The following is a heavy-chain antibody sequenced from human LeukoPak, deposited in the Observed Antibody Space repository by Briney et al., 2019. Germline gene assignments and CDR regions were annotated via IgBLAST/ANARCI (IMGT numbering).Heavy chain of an antibody. CDR2: IYYSGST. D-gene: IGHD5-18*01. V-gene: IGHV4-59*01. CDR3: ARQVDTAMDWDY. CDR1: GGSISSYY. J-gene: IGHJ4*02. Sequence: SETLSLTCTVSGGSISSYYWSWIRQPPGKGLEWIGYIYYSGSTNYNPSLKSRVTISVDTSKNQFSLKLSSVTAADPAVYYCARQVDTAMDWDYWGQGTLVTVSS.